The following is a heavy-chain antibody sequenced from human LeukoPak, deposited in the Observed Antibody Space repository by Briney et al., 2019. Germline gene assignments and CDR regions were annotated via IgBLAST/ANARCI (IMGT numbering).Heavy chain of an antibody. Sequence: GRSLRLSCAASGFTFDDYAMYWVRQAPGKGLEWVSGISWNSGSIGYADSVKGRFTISRDNAKNSLYLQMNSLRAEDTALYYCAKATGYSSGWPLGYWGQGTLVTVSS. D-gene: IGHD6-19*01. CDR1: GFTFDDYA. CDR2: ISWNSGSI. V-gene: IGHV3-9*01. CDR3: AKATGYSSGWPLGY. J-gene: IGHJ4*02.